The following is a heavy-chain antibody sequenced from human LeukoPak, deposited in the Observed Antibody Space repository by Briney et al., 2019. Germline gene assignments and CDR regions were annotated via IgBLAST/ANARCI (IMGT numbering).Heavy chain of an antibody. CDR1: GFTFSSYA. Sequence: GGSLRLSCAASGFTFSSYAMTWVRQAPGKGLEWVAFIHYDGSEKRYADSLKGRFTISRDNSKNTLYLQMNSLRGEDAAVYYCARNRVGFHYADAFDMWGQGTMVTVSS. CDR3: ARNRVGFHYADAFDM. D-gene: IGHD5-24*01. CDR2: IHYDGSEK. V-gene: IGHV3-30*02. J-gene: IGHJ3*02.